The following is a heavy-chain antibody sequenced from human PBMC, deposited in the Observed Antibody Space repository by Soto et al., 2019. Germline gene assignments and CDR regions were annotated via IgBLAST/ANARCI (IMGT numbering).Heavy chain of an antibody. J-gene: IGHJ4*02. CDR3: ARDSAAMVPGFDY. CDR1: GFTFSSYW. V-gene: IGHV3-7*01. CDR2: IKQDGSEK. D-gene: IGHD5-18*01. Sequence: PGGSLRLSCAASGFTFSSYWMSWVRQAPGKGLEWVANIKQDGSEKYYVDSVKGRFTISRDNAKNSLYLQMNSLRAEDTAVYYCARDSAAMVPGFDYWGQGSLVTV.